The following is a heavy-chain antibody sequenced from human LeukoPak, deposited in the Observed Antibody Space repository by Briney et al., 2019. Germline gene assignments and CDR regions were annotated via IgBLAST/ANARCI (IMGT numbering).Heavy chain of an antibody. CDR1: GDSVSSNSAA. V-gene: IGHV6-1*01. CDR3: ARDAGPRYSSSSPYMDV. CDR2: TYYRSKWYN. D-gene: IGHD6-6*01. J-gene: IGHJ6*03. Sequence: SQTLSLTCAISGDSVSSNSAAWNWIRQSPSRGLEWLGRTYYRSKWYNDYAVSVKSRITINPDTSKNQFSLQLNSVTPEDTAVYYCARDAGPRYSSSSPYMDVWGKGTTVTVSS.